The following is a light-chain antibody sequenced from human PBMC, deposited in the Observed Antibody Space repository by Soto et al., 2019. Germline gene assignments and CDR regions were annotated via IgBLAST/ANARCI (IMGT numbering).Light chain of an antibody. Sequence: QSALTQPASVSGSPGQWFTISCTGTSSDVGGYNYVSWYQQHPGKAPKLMIYDVSNRPSGVANRFSGSNSVNTASLTISGVLAEDDADDYCSSYICSSAYVFGTGTKVTVL. CDR1: SSDVGGYNY. CDR2: DVS. CDR3: SSYICSSAYV. V-gene: IGLV2-14*01. J-gene: IGLJ1*01.